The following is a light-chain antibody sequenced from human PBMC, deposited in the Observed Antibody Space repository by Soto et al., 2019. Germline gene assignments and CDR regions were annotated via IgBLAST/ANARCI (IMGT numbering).Light chain of an antibody. CDR3: YSYTSSSNWV. CDR2: EVS. J-gene: IGLJ3*02. CDR1: SSDVGGYNY. V-gene: IGLV2-14*01. Sequence: QSALTQPASVSGSPGQSITISCTGTSSDVGGYNYVSWYQQHPGKAPKLMIYEVSNRPSGVSNRFSGSKSGNTASLTISGLEAEDESDYCCYSYTSSSNWVFGGGTKLTVL.